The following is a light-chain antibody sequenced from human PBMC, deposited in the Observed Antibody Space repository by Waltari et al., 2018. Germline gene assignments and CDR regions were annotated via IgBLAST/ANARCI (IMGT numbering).Light chain of an antibody. CDR2: GAS. CDR1: QSVSSSD. V-gene: IGKV3-20*01. CDR3: QQYGSSPWT. Sequence: EIVLTQSPGTLSLSPGETATLSCRASQSVSSSDLAWYQQKPGQAPRVLIHGASNRATGIPDRFSGSGSGTDFTLTISRLEPEDFAVYYCQQYGSSPWTFGQGTKVEIK. J-gene: IGKJ1*01.